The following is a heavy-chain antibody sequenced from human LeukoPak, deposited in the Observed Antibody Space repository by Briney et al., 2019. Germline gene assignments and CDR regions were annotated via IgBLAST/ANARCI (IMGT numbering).Heavy chain of an antibody. Sequence: GGSLRLSCAASGLTLSSFGMHWVRQAPGKGLEWLASISFDGSEIYYGDSVKGRFTISRDNSKNTLFLQMNSLRADDTAVYLCAKDREGRGYNYGTYFDYWGRGTLVTVSS. D-gene: IGHD5-18*01. CDR3: AKDREGRGYNYGTYFDY. J-gene: IGHJ4*02. V-gene: IGHV3-30*18. CDR2: ISFDGSEI. CDR1: GLTLSSFG.